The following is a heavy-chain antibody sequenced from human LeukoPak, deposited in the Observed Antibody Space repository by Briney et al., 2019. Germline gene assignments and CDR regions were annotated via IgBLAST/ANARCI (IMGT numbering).Heavy chain of an antibody. CDR2: ISSDGSTI. D-gene: IGHD5-12*01. CDR1: GFTFSRYW. CDR3: AKHGRGNNSRDYFDY. J-gene: IGHJ4*02. Sequence: GGSLRLSCAASGFTFSRYWMHWVRQAPGKGLVWVSLISSDGSTISHADSVKGRFTISRDNAKNTMFLQMNSLRAEDTAVYHCAKHGRGNNSRDYFDYWGQGTLVTVSS. V-gene: IGHV3-74*01.